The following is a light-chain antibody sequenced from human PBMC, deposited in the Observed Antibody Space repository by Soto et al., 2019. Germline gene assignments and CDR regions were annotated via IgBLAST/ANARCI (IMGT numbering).Light chain of an antibody. J-gene: IGKJ5*01. CDR3: QQRSNWLSIT. Sequence: EIVLTRSPATLSLSPGERATLSCRASQSVSSYLAWYQQKPGQAPRLLIYDASNRATGIPARFSGSGSGTDFTLTISSLEPEDFAVDYCQQRSNWLSITFGQGTRLEIK. CDR2: DAS. CDR1: QSVSSY. V-gene: IGKV3-11*01.